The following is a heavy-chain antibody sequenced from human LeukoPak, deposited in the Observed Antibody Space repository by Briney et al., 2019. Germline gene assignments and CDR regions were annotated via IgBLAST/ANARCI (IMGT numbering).Heavy chain of an antibody. Sequence: PGRSLRLSCAASGFTFNDYAMHWVRQAPGKGLEWVSGISWNSGSINYADSVKGRFTISRDNAKNSLYLQMNSLRTEDTALYYCAKGRSPTDNRGGYFDYWGQGTLVTVSS. J-gene: IGHJ4*02. CDR3: AKGRSPTDNRGGYFDY. V-gene: IGHV3-9*01. D-gene: IGHD1-14*01. CDR1: GFTFNDYA. CDR2: ISWNSGSI.